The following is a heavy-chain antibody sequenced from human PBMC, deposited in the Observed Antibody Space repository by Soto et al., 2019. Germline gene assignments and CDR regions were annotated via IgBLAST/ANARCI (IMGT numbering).Heavy chain of an antibody. CDR1: GFTFSSYA. D-gene: IGHD3-22*01. V-gene: IGHV3-30-3*01. CDR2: ISYDGSNK. CDR3: ARGDDSSGYYSPKPFDY. Sequence: QVQLVESGGGVVQPGRSLRLSCAASGFTFSSYAMHWVRQAPGKGLEWVAVISYDGSNKYYADSVKGRFIISRDNSKNTLYLQMNSLRAEDTAVYYCARGDDSSGYYSPKPFDYWGQGTLVTVSS. J-gene: IGHJ4*02.